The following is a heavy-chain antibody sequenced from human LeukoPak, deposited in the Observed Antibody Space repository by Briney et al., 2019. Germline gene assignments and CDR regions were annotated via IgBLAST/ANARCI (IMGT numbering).Heavy chain of an antibody. CDR3: ASQFSGWYMDY. J-gene: IGHJ4*02. Sequence: GGSLRLSCAASGFTISSYTMNWVRQTPGKGPEWVSSISGSSTYIDYADSVQGRFTISRDNAKNSLYLQMNSLRADDTAVYYCASQFSGWYMDYWGQGTLVTVSS. D-gene: IGHD6-19*01. CDR2: ISGSSTYI. CDR1: GFTISSYT. V-gene: IGHV3-21*06.